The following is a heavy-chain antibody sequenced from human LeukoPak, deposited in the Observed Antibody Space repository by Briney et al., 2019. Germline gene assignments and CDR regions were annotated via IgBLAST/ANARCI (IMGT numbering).Heavy chain of an antibody. CDR3: ARGTGGSFDY. D-gene: IGHD4-23*01. V-gene: IGHV4-34*01. CDR2: INHSGST. J-gene: IGHJ4*02. CDR1: GGSFSGYY. Sequence: PSETLSLTCAVYGGSFSGYYWSWIRQPPGKGLEWIGEINHSGSTNYNPSLKSRVTISVDTSKNQFSLKLSSVTAADTAVYYCARGTGGSFDYWGQGTLVTVSS.